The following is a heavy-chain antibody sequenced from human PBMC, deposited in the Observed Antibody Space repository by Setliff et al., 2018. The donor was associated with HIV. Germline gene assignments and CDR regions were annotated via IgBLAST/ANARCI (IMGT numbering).Heavy chain of an antibody. J-gene: IGHJ4*02. CDR3: ANFLPDTAAAGPHFDY. CDR1: GGSFSGFY. V-gene: IGHV4-34*01. Sequence: PSETLSLTCAVYGGSFSGFYWSWIRQPPGKGLEWIGEINHSGSTTYNPSLKSRVTISVDTSKNHFSLKLSSVTAADTAVYYCANFLPDTAAAGPHFDYWGQGTLVTVSS. CDR2: INHSGST. D-gene: IGHD6-13*01.